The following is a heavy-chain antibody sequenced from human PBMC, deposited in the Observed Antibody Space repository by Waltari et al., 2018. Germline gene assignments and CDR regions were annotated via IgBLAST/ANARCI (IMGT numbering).Heavy chain of an antibody. CDR1: GYSISSGYY. D-gene: IGHD3-22*01. CDR3: ARLDRFSDYNWFDP. J-gene: IGHJ5*02. V-gene: IGHV4-38-2*02. Sequence: QVQLQESGPGLVKPSETLSLTCTVSGYSISSGYYWGWIRQPPGKGLEWIGTIYHSGVTKYNPSLKSRVTISVDTSKNQFSLKLTSVTAADAAVYYCARLDRFSDYNWFDPWGHGTLVTVSS. CDR2: IYHSGVT.